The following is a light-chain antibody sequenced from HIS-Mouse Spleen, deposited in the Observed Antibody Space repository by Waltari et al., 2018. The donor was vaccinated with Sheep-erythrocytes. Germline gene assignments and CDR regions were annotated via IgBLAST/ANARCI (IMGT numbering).Light chain of an antibody. J-gene: IGLJ2*01. CDR1: KLGDKY. V-gene: IGLV3-1*01. Sequence: SSELTQPPSVSVSPGQTASITCSGDKLGDKYACWYQQKPGQSPVLVIYQDTKRPSGMPQRFSGSNSGNTATLTISGTQAMDEADYYCQAWDSSIVVFCGGTKLTVL. CDR2: QDT. CDR3: QAWDSSIVV.